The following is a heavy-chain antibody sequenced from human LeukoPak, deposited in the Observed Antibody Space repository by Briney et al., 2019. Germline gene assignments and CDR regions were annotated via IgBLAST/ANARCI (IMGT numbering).Heavy chain of an antibody. D-gene: IGHD3-3*01. CDR2: IYYSGTT. J-gene: IGHJ6*04. CDR1: GDSMSSSSYY. CDR3: AGHAVADSVTVFGVSPDV. V-gene: IGHV4-39*01. Sequence: PSETLSLTCSVSGDSMSSSSYYWGWIRQPPGKGLEWIGSIYYSGTTHYNASLKSRVIISLDRSRTQFSLQVNSVTAADTAVYYCAGHAVADSVTVFGVSPDVWGKGTTVTLFS.